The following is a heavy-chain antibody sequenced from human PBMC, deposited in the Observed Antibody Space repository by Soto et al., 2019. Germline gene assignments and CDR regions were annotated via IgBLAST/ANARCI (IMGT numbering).Heavy chain of an antibody. CDR1: GYSFMKYG. Sequence: ASVKVSCKGFGYSFMKYGINWVRQAPGQGLEWVGWISPYSGYTHSAQKFHGRLTLTTDTAASTAYMELRILRSADTALYYCAREASVLMPAAQPSSFDSWGQGTPVTVSS. CDR3: AREASVLMPAAQPSSFDS. J-gene: IGHJ4*02. V-gene: IGHV1-18*01. CDR2: ISPYSGYT. D-gene: IGHD2-8*01.